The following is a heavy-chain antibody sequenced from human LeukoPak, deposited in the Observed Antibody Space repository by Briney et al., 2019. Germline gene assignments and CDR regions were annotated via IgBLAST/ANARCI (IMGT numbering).Heavy chain of an antibody. CDR1: GFAFSSYT. J-gene: IGHJ3*02. Sequence: GGSLRLSCAASGFAFSSYTMNWVRQAPGKGLEWVSAISGSGGSTYYADSVKGRFTISRDNSKNTLYLQMNSLRAEDTAVYYCARDRRGSDAFDIWGQGTMVTVSS. V-gene: IGHV3-23*01. CDR3: ARDRRGSDAFDI. CDR2: ISGSGGST.